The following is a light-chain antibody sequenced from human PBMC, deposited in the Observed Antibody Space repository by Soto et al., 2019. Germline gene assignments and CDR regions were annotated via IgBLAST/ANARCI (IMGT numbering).Light chain of an antibody. CDR2: HAS. CDR3: QQRSNWPPIT. J-gene: IGKJ5*01. V-gene: IGKV3-11*01. CDR1: QTISSS. Sequence: EIVLTQSPATLSLSPGERATLSCRASQTISSSLAWYQQKPGQAPRLLIYHASNSATGIPARFSGSGSGTDFTLTISSLDPEDFAVYYCQQRSNWPPITFGQGTRLEIK.